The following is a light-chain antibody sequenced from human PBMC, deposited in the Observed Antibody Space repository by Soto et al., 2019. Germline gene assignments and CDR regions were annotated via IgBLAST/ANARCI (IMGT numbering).Light chain of an antibody. CDR2: GAS. J-gene: IGKJ1*01. CDR3: QQYNSYSRT. Sequence: EIVLTQSPVTLSLSPGERATLSCRASQSVSSSYLAWYQQKPGQAPRLLIYGASSRATGIPDRFSGSGSGTEFTLTASSLQPDDFATYYCQQYNSYSRTFGQGTKVDIK. V-gene: IGKV3-20*01. CDR1: QSVSSSY.